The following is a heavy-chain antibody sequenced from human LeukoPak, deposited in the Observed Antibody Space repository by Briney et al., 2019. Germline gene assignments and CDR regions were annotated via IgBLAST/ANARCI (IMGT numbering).Heavy chain of an antibody. CDR2: IYYSGST. D-gene: IGHD3-16*02. J-gene: IGHJ4*02. Sequence: SETLSLTCTVSGGSISSSSYYWGWIRQPPGKGLEWIGSIYYSGSTYYNPSLKSRVTISVDTSKNQFSLKLSSVTAADTAVYYCARGRPYDYVWGSYRERSHFDYWGQGTLVTVSS. CDR3: ARGRPYDYVWGSYRERSHFDY. CDR1: GGSISSSSYY. V-gene: IGHV4-39*07.